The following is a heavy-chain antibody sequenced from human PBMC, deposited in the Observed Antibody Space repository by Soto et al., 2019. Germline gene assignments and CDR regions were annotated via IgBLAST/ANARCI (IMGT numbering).Heavy chain of an antibody. J-gene: IGHJ5*01. CDR3: TTHEEGAPWAGGFDS. V-gene: IGHV3-23*01. CDR2: ISGSGGAT. D-gene: IGHD1-26*01. CDR1: GFTFTSFA. Sequence: PGGSLRLSCAASGFTFTSFAVSWVRQAPGKGLEWVSAISGSGGATYYADSVKGRFAVSRDNSNVTLYLQMDSLRVEDTAIYYCTTHEEGAPWAGGFDSWGQGTLVTVSS.